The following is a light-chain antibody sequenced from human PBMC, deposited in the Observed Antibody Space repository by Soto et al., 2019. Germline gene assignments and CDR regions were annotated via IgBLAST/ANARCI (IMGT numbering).Light chain of an antibody. Sequence: DIQMTQSPSTLSASVGDRVTITCRASQSISNWLAWYQQKPGKAPKLLIYDASSLESGVPSRFSGSGSGPEFTLTISSLQHDDFATYYCQQYNSYSRTFGQGTKV. J-gene: IGKJ1*01. V-gene: IGKV1-5*01. CDR1: QSISNW. CDR2: DAS. CDR3: QQYNSYSRT.